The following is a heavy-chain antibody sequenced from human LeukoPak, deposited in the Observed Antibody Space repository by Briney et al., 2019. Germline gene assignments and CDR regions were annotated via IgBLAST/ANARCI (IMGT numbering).Heavy chain of an antibody. V-gene: IGHV3-23*01. CDR3: AKGSSNGCYSPIDY. CDR2: LSDSGGVT. CDR1: GFTLSSYA. D-gene: IGHD2-2*02. J-gene: IGHJ4*02. Sequence: GGSLRLSCAASGFTLSSYAMNWVRQAPGKRLEWVSVLSDSGGVTYYADSVKGRFTISRDNSKNTLYLQMNSLRAEDTAVYYCAKGSSNGCYSPIDYWGQGTLVTVSS.